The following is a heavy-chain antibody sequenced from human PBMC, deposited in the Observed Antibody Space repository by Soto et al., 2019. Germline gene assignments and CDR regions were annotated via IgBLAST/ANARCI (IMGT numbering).Heavy chain of an antibody. D-gene: IGHD6-13*01. V-gene: IGHV3-21*01. CDR2: ISSSSSYI. CDR3: ARDLGKQQLSRGMDV. CDR1: GFTFSSYS. J-gene: IGHJ6*04. Sequence: PGGSLRLSCAASGFTFSSYSMNWVRQAPGKGLEWVSSISSSSSYIYYADSVKGRFTISRDNAKNSLYLQMNSLRAEDTAVYYCARDLGKQQLSRGMDVWGKGTTVTVSS.